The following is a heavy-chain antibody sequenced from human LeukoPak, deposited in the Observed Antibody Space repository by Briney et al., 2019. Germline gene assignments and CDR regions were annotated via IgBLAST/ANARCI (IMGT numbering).Heavy chain of an antibody. V-gene: IGHV1-69*05. J-gene: IGHJ6*03. CDR2: IIPIFGTA. CDR1: GGTFSSYA. CDR3: ASPNPYGSGSYSRSYYYMDV. Sequence: SVKVSCKASGGTFSSYAISWVRQAPGQRLEWMGRIIPIFGTANYAQKYQGRVTITTDEPTSTAYMELSSLRSEDTAVYYCASPNPYGSGSYSRSYYYMDVWGKGTTVTVSS. D-gene: IGHD3-10*01.